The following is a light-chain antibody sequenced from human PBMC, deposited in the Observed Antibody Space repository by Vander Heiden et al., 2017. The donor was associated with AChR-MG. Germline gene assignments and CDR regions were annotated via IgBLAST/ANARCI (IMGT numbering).Light chain of an antibody. CDR1: TSGDKY. CDR3: QAWDGRSNWV. CDR2: QED. V-gene: IGLV3-1*01. Sequence: YRLTHPPSASVSPRQTPTTTSPGDTSGDKYVSWYQQKPGQPPLLVIYQEDKRPSGIPERFSGSNSGNTATLTISRTQSVDEADFFCQAWDGRSNWVFGGGTKLTVL. J-gene: IGLJ3*02.